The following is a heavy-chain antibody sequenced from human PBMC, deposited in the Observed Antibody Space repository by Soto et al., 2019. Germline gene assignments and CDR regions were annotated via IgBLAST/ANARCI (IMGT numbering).Heavy chain of an antibody. CDR2: INPSGGST. V-gene: IGHV1-46*01. Sequence: AASVKVSCKASGYTFTSYYMHWVRQAPGQGLEWMGIINPSGGSTSYAQKFQGRVTMTRDTSTSTVYMELSSLRSEDTAVYYCARDSGSYTRAEYFQHWGQGTLVTVSS. CDR1: GYTFTSYY. CDR3: ARDSGSYTRAEYFQH. D-gene: IGHD1-26*01. J-gene: IGHJ1*01.